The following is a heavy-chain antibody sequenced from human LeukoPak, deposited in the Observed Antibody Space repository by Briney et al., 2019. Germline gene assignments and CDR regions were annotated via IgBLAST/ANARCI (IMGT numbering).Heavy chain of an antibody. D-gene: IGHD3-9*01. CDR1: GGSISSYY. Sequence: SETLSLTCTVSGGSISSYYWSWIRQPPGKGLEWIGYIYYCGSANYNPSLKSRVTISVDTSKNQFSLKLSSVTAADTAVYYCARGSKGQILRYFNWSPYYFDYWGQGTLVTVSS. J-gene: IGHJ4*02. CDR2: IYYCGSA. CDR3: ARGSKGQILRYFNWSPYYFDY. V-gene: IGHV4-59*01.